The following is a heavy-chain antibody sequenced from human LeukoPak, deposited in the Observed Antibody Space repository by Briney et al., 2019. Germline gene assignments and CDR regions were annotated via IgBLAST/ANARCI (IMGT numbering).Heavy chain of an antibody. Sequence: SETLSLTCTVSGGSIRSSSYYWGWIRQPPGKGLEWIGSIYYSGSTYYNPSLKSRVTISVDTSKNQFSLKLSSVTAADTAVYYCASHGVAAEVHWFDPWGQGTLVTVSS. V-gene: IGHV4-39*01. D-gene: IGHD2-15*01. CDR1: GGSIRSSSYY. CDR3: ASHGVAAEVHWFDP. J-gene: IGHJ5*02. CDR2: IYYSGST.